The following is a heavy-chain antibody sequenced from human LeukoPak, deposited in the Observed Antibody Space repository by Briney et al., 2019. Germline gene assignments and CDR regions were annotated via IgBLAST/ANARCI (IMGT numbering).Heavy chain of an antibody. D-gene: IGHD2/OR15-2a*01. CDR2: IFYSGNT. V-gene: IGHV4-59*01. CDR3: ARGRLSPSAFRPFEH. CDR1: GDSITTSY. J-gene: IGHJ4*02. Sequence: SETLSLTCSVSGDSITTSYWNWIRQPPGQGLEWIGSIFYSGNTKYNPALQSRATISVDTSKNQFSLEVNSVTAADTAVYYCARGRLSPSAFRPFEHWGRGTLVTVSS.